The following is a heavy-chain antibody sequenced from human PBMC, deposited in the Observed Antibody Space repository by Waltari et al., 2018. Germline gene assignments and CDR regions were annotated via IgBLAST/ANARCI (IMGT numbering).Heavy chain of an antibody. V-gene: IGHV3-23*01. Sequence: EVQLLESGGGLVQPGGSLRLSCVASGFTFGGYTMTWVRQAPGKGLDWVSTIRGSGADTYYADSVKGRFTISRDNSRDTLYLQMNTLTAGDTAIYYCAKSLGDTYGRYPMDYWGQGTLVTVSS. CDR1: GFTFGGYT. J-gene: IGHJ4*02. CDR3: AKSLGDTYGRYPMDY. CDR2: IRGSGADT. D-gene: IGHD3-10*01.